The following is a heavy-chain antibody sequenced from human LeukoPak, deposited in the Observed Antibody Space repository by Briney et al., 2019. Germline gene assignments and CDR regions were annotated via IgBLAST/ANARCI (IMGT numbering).Heavy chain of an antibody. D-gene: IGHD2-15*01. CDR3: ASRYCSGGSCYVGFGAFDI. CDR1: GYTFTSYA. V-gene: IGHV1-3*01. CDR2: INAGNGNT. Sequence: ASVKVSCKASGYTFTSYAMHWVRQAPGPRLEWMGWINAGNGNTKYSQKFQGRVTITRDTSASTAYMELSSLRSEDTAVYYCASRYCSGGSCYVGFGAFDIWGQGTMVTVSS. J-gene: IGHJ3*02.